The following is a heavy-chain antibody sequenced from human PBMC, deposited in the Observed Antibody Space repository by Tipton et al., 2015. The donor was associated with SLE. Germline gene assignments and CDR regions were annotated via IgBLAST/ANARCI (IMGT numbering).Heavy chain of an antibody. Sequence: LRLSCVVYRGSFSGYYWTWIRQPPGKGLEWLGDINHSGGTNYNPSLKSRVTISADTSKNQFSLKLTSVTAADTALYYCARRVVSVVMNFFDSWGQGALVTVSS. D-gene: IGHD3-22*01. CDR2: INHSGGT. CDR3: ARRVVSVVMNFFDS. V-gene: IGHV4-34*01. CDR1: RGSFSGYY. J-gene: IGHJ4*02.